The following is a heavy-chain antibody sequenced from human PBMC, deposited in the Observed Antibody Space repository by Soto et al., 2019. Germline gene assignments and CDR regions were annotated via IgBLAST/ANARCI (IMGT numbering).Heavy chain of an antibody. J-gene: IGHJ4*02. Sequence: PSETLSLTCTVSGGSISSYYWSWIRQPPGKGLEWIGYIYYSGSTNYNPSLKSRVTISVDTSKNQFSLKLSSVTAADTAVYYCARAYGDWTRPFDYWGQGTLVTVSS. CDR1: GGSISSYY. CDR2: IYYSGST. D-gene: IGHD4-17*01. CDR3: ARAYGDWTRPFDY. V-gene: IGHV4-59*01.